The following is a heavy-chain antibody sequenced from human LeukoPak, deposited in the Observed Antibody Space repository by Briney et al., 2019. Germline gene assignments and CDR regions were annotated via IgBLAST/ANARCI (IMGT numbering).Heavy chain of an antibody. Sequence: PSETLSLTCTVSGDSLSSTGYLWGWIRQPPGKGLEWIGSIYYSGDTYYTPSFKSRVIISVDTSKNQFSLRLSSVTDADTAVYYCARDLIVVVPAAIPSEGWFDPWGQGTLVTVSS. CDR2: IYYSGDT. CDR3: ARDLIVVVPAAIPSEGWFDP. D-gene: IGHD2-2*01. V-gene: IGHV4-39*07. CDR1: GDSLSSTGYL. J-gene: IGHJ5*02.